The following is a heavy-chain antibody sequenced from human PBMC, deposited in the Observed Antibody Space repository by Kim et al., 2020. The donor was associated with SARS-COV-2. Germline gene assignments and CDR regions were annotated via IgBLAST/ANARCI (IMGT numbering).Heavy chain of an antibody. Sequence: RFTIARDNAKNTLYLKMNSLRAEDTAVYYCARDHHLITSIPDYYYGMDVWGQGTTVTVSS. V-gene: IGHV3-30*07. J-gene: IGHJ6*02. D-gene: IGHD3-3*01. CDR3: ARDHHLITSIPDYYYGMDV.